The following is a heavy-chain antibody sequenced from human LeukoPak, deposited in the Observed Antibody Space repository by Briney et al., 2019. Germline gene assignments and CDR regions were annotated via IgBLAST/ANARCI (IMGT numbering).Heavy chain of an antibody. J-gene: IGHJ6*03. CDR2: ISSSSSTI. Sequence: QTGGSLRLSCAASGFTFSSYEMNWVRQAPGKGLEWVSYISSSSSTIYYADSVKGRFTISRDNAKNSLYLQMNSLRAEDTAVYYCARDRGGSSWTLLRYYYYMDVWGKGTTVTVSS. CDR3: ARDRGGSSWTLLRYYYYMDV. D-gene: IGHD6-13*01. CDR1: GFTFSSYE. V-gene: IGHV3-48*01.